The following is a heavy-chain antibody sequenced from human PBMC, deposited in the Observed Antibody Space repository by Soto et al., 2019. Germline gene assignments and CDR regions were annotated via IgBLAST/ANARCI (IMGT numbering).Heavy chain of an antibody. J-gene: IGHJ4*02. CDR2: ISYDGSTR. D-gene: IGHD6-19*01. CDR1: GLTFSTNA. Sequence: QVQLVESGGGVVQPGRSLRLSCAASGLTFSTNAMHWVRQAPGKGLEWVAVISYDGSTRYYADSIKGRFTISRDNSKNTLYLQVNNLRAEDTAVYYCAKQFSGWSYYFDYWGQGTLVTVSS. CDR3: AKQFSGWSYYFDY. V-gene: IGHV3-30-3*02.